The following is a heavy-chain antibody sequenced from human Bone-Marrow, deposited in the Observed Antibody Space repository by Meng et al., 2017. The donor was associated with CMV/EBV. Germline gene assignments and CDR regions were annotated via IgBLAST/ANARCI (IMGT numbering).Heavy chain of an antibody. Sequence: GGSLRLSCAASGFTFSSYEMNWVRQAPGKGLEWVSYISSSGSTIYYADSVKGRFTISRDNAKNSLYLQMNSLRAEDTAVYYCARDTSDFWSGYHYYYYGMDFWGQGTTVTVSS. CDR2: ISSSGSTI. D-gene: IGHD3-3*01. V-gene: IGHV3-48*03. J-gene: IGHJ6*02. CDR1: GFTFSSYE. CDR3: ARDTSDFWSGYHYYYYGMDF.